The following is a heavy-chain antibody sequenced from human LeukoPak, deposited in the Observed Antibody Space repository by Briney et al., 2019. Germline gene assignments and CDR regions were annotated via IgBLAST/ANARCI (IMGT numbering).Heavy chain of an antibody. CDR1: GFTFSDYY. Sequence: GGSLRLSCAASGFTFSDYYMCWIRQAPGKGLEWVSYISSSGNTIYYADSVKGRFTISRDNARNSLHLQMNSLRADDTAVYYCAKNRGATAGTFDYWGPGTLVTVSS. J-gene: IGHJ4*02. CDR3: AKNRGATAGTFDY. CDR2: ISSSGNTI. D-gene: IGHD2/OR15-2a*01. V-gene: IGHV3-11*01.